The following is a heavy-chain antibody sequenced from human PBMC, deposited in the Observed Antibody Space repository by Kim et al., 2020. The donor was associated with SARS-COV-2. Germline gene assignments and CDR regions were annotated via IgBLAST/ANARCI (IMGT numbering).Heavy chain of an antibody. CDR1: GFTFSSYG. J-gene: IGHJ4*02. D-gene: IGHD6-6*01. CDR2: IWYDGSNK. Sequence: GGSLRLSCAASGFTFSSYGMHWVRQAPGKGLEWVAVIWYDGSNKYYADSVKGRFTISRDNSKNTLYLQMNSLRAEGTAVYYCAKEGLVLIDYWGQGTLVTVSS. CDR3: AKEGLVLIDY. V-gene: IGHV3-33*06.